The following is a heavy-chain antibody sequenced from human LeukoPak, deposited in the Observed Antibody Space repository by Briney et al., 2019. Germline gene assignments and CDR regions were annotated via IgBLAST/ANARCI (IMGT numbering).Heavy chain of an antibody. CDR1: GGSISSSSYY. CDR3: ARGGFGTIAAAGIDY. D-gene: IGHD6-13*01. J-gene: IGHJ4*02. Sequence: SETLSLTCTVSGGSISSSSYYWGWIRQPPGRGLGWIGSIYYSGSTYYNPSLKSRDTISVDTSKNQFPPKLSSVTAADTAVYYCARGGFGTIAAAGIDYWGQGTLVTVSS. CDR2: IYYSGST. V-gene: IGHV4-39*06.